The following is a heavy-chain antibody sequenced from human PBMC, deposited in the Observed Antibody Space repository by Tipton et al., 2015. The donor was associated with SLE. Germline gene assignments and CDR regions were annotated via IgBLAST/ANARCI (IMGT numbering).Heavy chain of an antibody. V-gene: IGHV1-2*02. Sequence: QVQLVQSGAEVKKPGASVKVSCKASGYTFTGYYMHWVRQAPGQGLEWMGWINPNSGGTNYAQKFQGRVTMTRDTSISTAYMELSRLRSDDTAVYYCVRECSSSTLLDCFDYWGQGTLVTVSS. CDR3: VRECSSSTLLDCFDY. J-gene: IGHJ4*02. D-gene: IGHD2-2*01. CDR2: INPNSGGT. CDR1: GYTFTGYY.